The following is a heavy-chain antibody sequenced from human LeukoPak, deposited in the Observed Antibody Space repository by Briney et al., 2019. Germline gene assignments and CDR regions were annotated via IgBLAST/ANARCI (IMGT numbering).Heavy chain of an antibody. V-gene: IGHV3-7*01. J-gene: IGHJ4*02. CDR1: GFTFSSYW. CDR2: IKQDGSEK. CDR3: AKDRGYSYGSLPDY. Sequence: GGSLRLSCAASGFTFSSYWMSWVRQAPGKGLEWVANIKQDGSEKYYADSVKGRFTISRDNSKNTLYLQMNSLRAEDTAVYYCAKDRGYSYGSLPDYWGQGTLVTVSS. D-gene: IGHD5-18*01.